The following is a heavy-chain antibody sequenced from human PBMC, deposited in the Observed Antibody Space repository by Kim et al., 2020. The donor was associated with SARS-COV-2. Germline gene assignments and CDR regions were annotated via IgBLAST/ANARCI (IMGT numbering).Heavy chain of an antibody. CDR3: ARDLHTDFDN. Sequence: ASVKVSCKASGYSFTNNYMHWVRQAPGQGLEWVGVINPSGGSTTYAQRFQGRVTVTSDTSTSTVYMELSSLKYEDTATYYCARDLHTDFDNWGQGTLVTVSS. J-gene: IGHJ4*02. V-gene: IGHV1-46*01. CDR2: INPSGGST. CDR1: GYSFTNNY.